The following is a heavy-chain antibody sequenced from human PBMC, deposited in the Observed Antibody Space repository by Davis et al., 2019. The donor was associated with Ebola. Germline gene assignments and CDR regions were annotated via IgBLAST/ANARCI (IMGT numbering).Heavy chain of an antibody. CDR3: ARIWGSGSYYHPDNWFDP. Sequence: SVQVSCKASGYTFTSYGISWVRQAPGQGLEWMGGIIPIFGTANYAQKFQGRVTITADESTSTAYMELSSLRSEDTAVYYCARIWGSGSYYHPDNWFDPWGQGTLVTVSS. CDR2: IIPIFGTA. J-gene: IGHJ5*02. D-gene: IGHD3-10*01. V-gene: IGHV1-69*13. CDR1: GYTFTSYG.